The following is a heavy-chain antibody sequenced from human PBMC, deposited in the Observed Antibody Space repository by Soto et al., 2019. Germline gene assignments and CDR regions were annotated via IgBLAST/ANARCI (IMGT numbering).Heavy chain of an antibody. CDR3: AMVPAASYYYMDV. V-gene: IGHV4-4*02. J-gene: IGHJ6*03. Sequence: PSETLSLTCAVSGGSISSSNWWSWVRQPPGKGLEWIGYIYYSGSTNYNPSLKSRVTISVDTSKNQFSLKLSSVTAADTAVYYCAMVPAASYYYMDVWGKGTTVTVSS. CDR1: GGSISSSNW. D-gene: IGHD2-2*01. CDR2: IYYSGST.